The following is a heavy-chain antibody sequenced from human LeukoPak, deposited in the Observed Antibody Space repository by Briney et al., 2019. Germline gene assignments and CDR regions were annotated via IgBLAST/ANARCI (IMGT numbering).Heavy chain of an antibody. Sequence: GESLKISCKGSGYSFSSYWIAWVRQMPGKGLEWMGIIYPRDSRTTYSPSFQGQVTISADKSISTAYLQWSSLKASDTAMHYCARHLSSITSCPNYWGPGTLVAVSS. J-gene: IGHJ4*02. CDR3: ARHLSSITSCPNY. D-gene: IGHD2-2*01. V-gene: IGHV5-51*01. CDR1: GYSFSSYW. CDR2: IYPRDSRT.